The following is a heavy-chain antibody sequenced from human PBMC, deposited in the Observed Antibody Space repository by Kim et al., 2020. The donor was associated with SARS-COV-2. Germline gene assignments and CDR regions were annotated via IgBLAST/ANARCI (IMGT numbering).Heavy chain of an antibody. V-gene: IGHV4-39*01. CDR2: NYYSGST. CDR3: ARVFGGLYYYGSGSYYLDS. CDR1: GGSISSSSYY. D-gene: IGHD3-10*01. Sequence: SETLSLTCTVSGGSISSSSYYWGWIRQPPGKGLEWIGSNYYSGSTYYNPSLKSRVTIAVDTSKNQFSLKLSTVTAADTAVYYCARVFGGLYYYGSGSYYLDSWGQGTLVTVSS. J-gene: IGHJ4*02.